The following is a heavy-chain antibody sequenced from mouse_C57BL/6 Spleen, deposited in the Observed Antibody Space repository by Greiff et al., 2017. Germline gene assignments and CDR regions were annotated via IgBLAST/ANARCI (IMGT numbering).Heavy chain of an antibody. J-gene: IGHJ3*01. CDR2: IDPNSGGT. V-gene: IGHV1-72*01. CDR1: GYTFTSYW. Sequence: VQLQQPGAELVKPGASVKLSCKASGYTFTSYWMHWVKQRPGRGLEWIGRIDPNSGGTKYNKKFKSKATLTVDKSSSTAYVQLSSLTSEDSAVYVCARDDGYSAFFAYWGQGTLVTVSA. D-gene: IGHD2-3*01. CDR3: ARDDGYSAFFAY.